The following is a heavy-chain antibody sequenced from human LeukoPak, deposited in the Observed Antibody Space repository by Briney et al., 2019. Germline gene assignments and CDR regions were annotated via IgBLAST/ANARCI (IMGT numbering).Heavy chain of an antibody. Sequence: PGGSLRLSCTGSGFTFSNSWMTWVRQAPGKGLEWVADIKEDGSEKNYVEYVKGRFTISRDNAKNSLHLQMSSLRVEDTAVYYCARDRAYSTYDYWGQGTLVRVSS. D-gene: IGHD2/OR15-2a*01. V-gene: IGHV3-7*01. CDR1: GFTFSNSW. J-gene: IGHJ4*02. CDR3: ARDRAYSTYDY. CDR2: IKEDGSEK.